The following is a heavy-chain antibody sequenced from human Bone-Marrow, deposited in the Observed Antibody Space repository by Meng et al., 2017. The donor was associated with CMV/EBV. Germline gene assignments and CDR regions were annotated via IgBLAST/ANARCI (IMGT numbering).Heavy chain of an antibody. J-gene: IGHJ4*02. CDR3: AKDIAYYDFWSGVDY. D-gene: IGHD3-3*01. Sequence: GESLKISCAASGFNFSAYGMHWVRQAPGKGLEWVAFLRYDGNNEYYSESVRGRFTISRDNSKNTLYLQMNSLRAEDTAMFYCAKDIAYYDFWSGVDYWVQGTLVTVSS. V-gene: IGHV3-30*02. CDR2: LRYDGNNE. CDR1: GFNFSAYG.